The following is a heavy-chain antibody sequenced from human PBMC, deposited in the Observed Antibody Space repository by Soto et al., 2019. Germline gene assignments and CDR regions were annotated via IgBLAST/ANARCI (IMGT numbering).Heavy chain of an antibody. V-gene: IGHV3-30-3*01. CDR2: ISHDGSHE. Sequence: GSLRLSCAASGLTFSTSAMHWVRQAPGKGLEWVAMISHDGSHEYYGDSVKGRFSVSRDNSHNILHLQMNSLRIEDTAVYFCARNTDHRLVRGWLDPWGQGTLVTVSS. D-gene: IGHD3-10*01. CDR3: ARNTDHRLVRGWLDP. CDR1: GLTFSTSA. J-gene: IGHJ5*02.